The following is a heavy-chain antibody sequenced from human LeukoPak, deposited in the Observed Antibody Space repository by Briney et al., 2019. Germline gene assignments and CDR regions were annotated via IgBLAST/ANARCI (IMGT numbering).Heavy chain of an antibody. CDR2: IYYSGST. J-gene: IGHJ4*02. Sequence: SETLSLTCTVSGGSISSYYWSWIRQPPGKGLEWIGYIYYSGSTNYNPSLKSRVTISVDTSKNQFSLKLSSVTAADTAVYYCATGEMATDYWGQGTLVTVSS. CDR1: GGSISSYY. D-gene: IGHD5-24*01. V-gene: IGHV4-59*01. CDR3: ATGEMATDY.